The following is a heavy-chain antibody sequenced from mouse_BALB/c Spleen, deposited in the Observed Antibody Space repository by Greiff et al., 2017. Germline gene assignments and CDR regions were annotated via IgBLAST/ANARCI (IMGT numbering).Heavy chain of an antibody. Sequence: EVHLVESGGGLVQPGGSLKLSCAASGFTFSSYTMSWVRQTPEKRLEWVAYISNGGGSTYYPDTVKGRFTISRDNAKNTLYLQMSSLKSEDTAMYYCARGDDHGWGAMDYWGQGTSVTVSS. D-gene: IGHD2-4*01. V-gene: IGHV5-12-2*01. CDR1: GFTFSSYT. J-gene: IGHJ4*01. CDR3: ARGDDHGWGAMDY. CDR2: ISNGGGST.